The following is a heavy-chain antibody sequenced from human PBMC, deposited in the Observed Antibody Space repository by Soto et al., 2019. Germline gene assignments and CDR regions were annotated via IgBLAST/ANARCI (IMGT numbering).Heavy chain of an antibody. J-gene: IGHJ6*02. D-gene: IGHD2-2*01. CDR1: GGTFSSYA. V-gene: IGHV1-69*13. CDR3: ASPAAIPYYYYYGMDV. CDR2: IIPIFGTA. Sequence: SVKVSCKASGGTFSSYAISWVRQAPGQGLEWMGGIIPIFGTANYAQKFQGRVAITADESTSTAYMELSSLRSEDTAVYYCASPAAIPYYYYYGMDVWGQGTTVTVSS.